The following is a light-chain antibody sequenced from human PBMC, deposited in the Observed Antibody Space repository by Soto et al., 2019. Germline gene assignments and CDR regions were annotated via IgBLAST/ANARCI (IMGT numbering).Light chain of an antibody. V-gene: IGKV3-11*01. CDR1: QSVSSY. J-gene: IGKJ5*01. Sequence: ILMTQTPATLSLSPGERATLSCRASQSVSSYLAWYQQKPGQAPRLLIYDASNRATGIPARFSGSGSGTDFTLTISSLEPEDFAVYYCQPRSNWITFGQGTRLEIK. CDR2: DAS. CDR3: QPRSNWIT.